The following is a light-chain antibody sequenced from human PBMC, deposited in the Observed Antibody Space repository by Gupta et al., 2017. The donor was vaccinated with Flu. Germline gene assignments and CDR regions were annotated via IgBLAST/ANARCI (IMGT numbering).Light chain of an antibody. CDR3: TSFTSSNEV. Sequence: QSALTQPASVSGSPGQSITISCSGTSSDVGAYNFVSWYQQLPGKAPKLIMYEINSRPSGVPDRFSGAKAGTTATLTISGLQAEDEADYYCTSFTSSNEVFGTGTKVIVL. J-gene: IGLJ1*01. CDR2: EIN. V-gene: IGLV2-14*01. CDR1: SSDVGAYNF.